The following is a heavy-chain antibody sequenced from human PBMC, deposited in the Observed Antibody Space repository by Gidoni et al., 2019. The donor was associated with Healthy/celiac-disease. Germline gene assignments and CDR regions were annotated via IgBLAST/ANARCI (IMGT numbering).Heavy chain of an antibody. D-gene: IGHD3-16*01. J-gene: IGHJ6*02. CDR1: GGSISRGGYY. CDR2: IYYSGST. Sequence: QVQLQESGPGLVKPSQTLSLTCTVYGGSISRGGYYWRWIRQHPGKGLEWIGYIYYSGSTYYNPSLKSRVTISVDTSKNQFSLKLSSVTAADTAVYYCARNVWNSDFIYYGMDVWGQGTTVTVSS. CDR3: ARNVWNSDFIYYGMDV. V-gene: IGHV4-31*03.